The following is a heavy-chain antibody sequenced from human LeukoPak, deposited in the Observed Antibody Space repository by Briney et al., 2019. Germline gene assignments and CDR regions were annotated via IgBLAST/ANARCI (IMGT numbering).Heavy chain of an antibody. CDR3: ARDPDYVWGSYRYGDY. Sequence: ASVKVSCKASGYTFTDYYMHWVRQAPGQGLEWMGWINPNSGGTNYAQKLQGRVTMTTDTSTSTAYMELRSLRSDDTAVYYCARDPDYVWGSYRYGDYWGQGTLVTVSS. CDR2: INPNSGGT. D-gene: IGHD3-16*02. CDR1: GYTFTDYY. V-gene: IGHV1-2*02. J-gene: IGHJ4*02.